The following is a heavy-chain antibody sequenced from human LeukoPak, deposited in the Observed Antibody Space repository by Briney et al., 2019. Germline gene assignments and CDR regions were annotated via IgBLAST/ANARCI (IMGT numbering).Heavy chain of an antibody. V-gene: IGHV2-70*11. CDR2: IDWDGDK. J-gene: IGHJ4*02. Sequence: SGPALVRLTQTLTLTCVFSGFSLSTSGMSVSWIRQPPGKALEWLARIDWDGDKYYNTFLETRLTISKDTSNNQLVLTLTNMDPVDTATYYCARVRSIAGATALDFWGQGTLVTVSS. CDR1: GFSLSTSGMS. CDR3: ARVRSIAGATALDF. D-gene: IGHD1-26*01.